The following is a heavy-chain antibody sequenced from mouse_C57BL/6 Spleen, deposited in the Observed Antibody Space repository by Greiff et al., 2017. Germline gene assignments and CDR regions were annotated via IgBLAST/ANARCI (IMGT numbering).Heavy chain of an antibody. Sequence: VKVVESGAELVRPGASVKLSCKASGYTFTDYYINWVKQRPGQGLEWIARIYPGSGNTYYNEKFKGKATLTAEKSSSTAYMQLSSLTSEDSAVYFCARSDTTVVAKGGDFDYWGQGTTLTVSS. CDR1: GYTFTDYY. CDR2: IYPGSGNT. CDR3: ARSDTTVVAKGGDFDY. D-gene: IGHD1-1*01. V-gene: IGHV1-76*01. J-gene: IGHJ2*01.